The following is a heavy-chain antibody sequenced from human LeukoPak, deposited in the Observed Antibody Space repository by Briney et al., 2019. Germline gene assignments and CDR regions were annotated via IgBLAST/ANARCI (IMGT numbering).Heavy chain of an antibody. V-gene: IGHV1-2*02. CDR2: INPNSGGT. CDR3: ARDKYYSSSGQPPFDY. CDR1: GYTFIGYY. Sequence: GASVKVSCKASGYTFIGYYMHWVRQAPGQGLEWMGWINPNSGGTNYAQKFQGRVTMTRDTSISTAYMELSRLRSDDTAVYYCARDKYYSSSGQPPFDYWGQGTLVTVSS. J-gene: IGHJ4*02. D-gene: IGHD6-19*01.